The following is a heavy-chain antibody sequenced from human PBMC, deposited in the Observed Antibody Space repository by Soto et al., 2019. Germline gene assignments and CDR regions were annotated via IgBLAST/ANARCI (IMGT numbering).Heavy chain of an antibody. CDR1: GGSISSSSYY. CDR2: IYYSGST. V-gene: IGHV4-61*05. J-gene: IGHJ6*03. CDR3: ARVIHNDFWSGYYRDYYYYMDV. D-gene: IGHD3-3*01. Sequence: PSETLSLTCTVSGGSISSSSYYWGWIRQPPGKGLEWIGYIYYSGSTNYNPSLKSRVTISVDTSKNQFSLKLSSVTAADTGVYYCARVIHNDFWSGYYRDYYYYMDVWGKGTTVTVSS.